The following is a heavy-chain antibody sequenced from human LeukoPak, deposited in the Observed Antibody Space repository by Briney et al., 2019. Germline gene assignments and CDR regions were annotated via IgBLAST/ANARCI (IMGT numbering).Heavy chain of an antibody. J-gene: IGHJ4*02. CDR2: IWNDGINK. V-gene: IGHV3-33*01. D-gene: IGHD3-10*01. CDR1: GFTLRGFG. CDR3: ATGVWFATH. Sequence: GGSLRLSCAASGFTLRGFGVPWVRRAPGKGLEWLAGIWNDGINKYYADSVKGRFTISRDNVLNTVSLHMDSLGTEDTAVYYCATGVWFATHWGQGTLVAVSS.